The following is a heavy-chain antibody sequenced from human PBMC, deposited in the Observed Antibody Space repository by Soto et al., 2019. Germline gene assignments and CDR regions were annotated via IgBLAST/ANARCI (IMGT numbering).Heavy chain of an antibody. Sequence: PSETLSLTCTVSGGSIGSYYWSWIRQPPGKGLEWIGYIYYSGSTNYNPSLKSRVTISVDTSKNQFSLKLSSVTAADTAVYYCARAPGGSIDYWGQGTLVTVSS. CDR3: ARAPGGSIDY. V-gene: IGHV4-59*01. J-gene: IGHJ4*02. CDR2: IYYSGST. CDR1: GGSIGSYY. D-gene: IGHD3-10*01.